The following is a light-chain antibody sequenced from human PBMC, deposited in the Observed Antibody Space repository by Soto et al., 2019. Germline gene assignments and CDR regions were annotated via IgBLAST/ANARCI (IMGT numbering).Light chain of an antibody. CDR1: QTVDRY. J-gene: IGKJ5*01. CDR3: QQRLHWPIT. Sequence: EIVLTQSPATLSLSPGDRVTLSCRASQTVDRYLSWYQHSPGQGPRLLVYDASNRATGIPARFSGSGSETDFTLTISSLEPEDFAVYYCQQRLHWPITFGQGTRLEIK. CDR2: DAS. V-gene: IGKV3-11*01.